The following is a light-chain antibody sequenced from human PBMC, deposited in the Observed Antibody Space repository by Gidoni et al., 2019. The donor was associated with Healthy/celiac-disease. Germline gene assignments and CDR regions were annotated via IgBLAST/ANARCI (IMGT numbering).Light chain of an antibody. J-gene: IGKJ1*01. CDR1: PSHLHSNGYNY. CDR2: LGS. V-gene: IGKV2-28*01. Sequence: IVMIQPPPSLPVTPVEPASNSCRSSPSHLHSNGYNYFDWYLQKPGQSPQLLIYLGSNRASVVPDRVSGSGSGTDFTLKISRVEAEDVGVYYCMQTLQTPTFGQGTKVEIK. CDR3: MQTLQTPT.